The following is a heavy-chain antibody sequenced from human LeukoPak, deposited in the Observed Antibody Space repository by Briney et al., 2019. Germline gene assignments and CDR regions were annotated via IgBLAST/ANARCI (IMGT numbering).Heavy chain of an antibody. CDR2: ISSSGST. J-gene: IGHJ3*02. D-gene: IGHD3-22*01. CDR3: ARGPYSYDSSGAFDI. Sequence: SQTLSLTCTVSGGSISSGSYYWSWIRQPAGKGLEWIGHISSSGSTNYNPSLKSRVTISVDTSKNQFSLKLSSVTAADTAVYFCARGPYSYDSSGAFDIWGQGTMVTVSS. CDR1: GGSISSGSYY. V-gene: IGHV4-61*09.